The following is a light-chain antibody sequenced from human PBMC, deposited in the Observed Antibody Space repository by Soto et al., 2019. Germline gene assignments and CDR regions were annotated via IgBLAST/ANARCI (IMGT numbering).Light chain of an antibody. CDR1: SSDVGGYNY. Sequence: QPVLTQPASVSGSPGQSITISCTGTSSDVGGYNYVSWYQQHPGKAPKLMIYEVSNRPSGVSNRFSGSKSGNTASLTISGLQAEDDADYYCSSYTSRSTLDYVFGSGTKLTVL. V-gene: IGLV2-14*01. CDR2: EVS. CDR3: SSYTSRSTLDYV. J-gene: IGLJ1*01.